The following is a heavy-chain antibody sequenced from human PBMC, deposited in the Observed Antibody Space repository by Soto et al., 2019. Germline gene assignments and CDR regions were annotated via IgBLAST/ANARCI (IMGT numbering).Heavy chain of an antibody. D-gene: IGHD4-4*01. CDR1: GYRLTNYW. Sequence: GESLKISCKGSGYRLTNYWIGWVRQMPGKGLEWMGIIYPGDSDTRYGPPFQGQVTISADRSISTAYLQWSSLKASDTAMYYCAKIRTDYTLDGSDIWGQGTMVTVSS. V-gene: IGHV5-51*01. J-gene: IGHJ3*02. CDR3: AKIRTDYTLDGSDI. CDR2: IYPGDSDT.